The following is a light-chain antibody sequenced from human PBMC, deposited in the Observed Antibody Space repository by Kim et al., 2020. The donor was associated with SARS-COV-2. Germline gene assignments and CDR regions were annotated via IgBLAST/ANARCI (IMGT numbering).Light chain of an antibody. CDR1: KLGDKY. V-gene: IGLV3-1*01. Sequence: SYELTQPPSVSVSPGQTASITCSGDKLGDKYARWYQQKPGQSPVLVIYQDSKRPSGIPERFSGSNSGNTATLTISGTQAMDEADYYCQAWDSSTCVFGGGTQLTVL. J-gene: IGLJ3*02. CDR3: QAWDSSTCV. CDR2: QDS.